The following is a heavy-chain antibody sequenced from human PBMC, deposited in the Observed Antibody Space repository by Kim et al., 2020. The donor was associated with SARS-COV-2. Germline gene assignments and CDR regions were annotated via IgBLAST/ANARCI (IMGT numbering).Heavy chain of an antibody. CDR2: ISSSSSYI. CDR1: GFTFSSYS. J-gene: IGHJ4*02. Sequence: GGSLRLSCAASGFTFSSYSMNWVRQAPGKGLEWVSSISSSSSYIYYADSVKGRFTISRDNAKNSLYLQMNSLRAEDTAVYYCASDSIGELGFDYWGQGTLVTVSS. V-gene: IGHV3-21*01. D-gene: IGHD3-10*01. CDR3: ASDSIGELGFDY.